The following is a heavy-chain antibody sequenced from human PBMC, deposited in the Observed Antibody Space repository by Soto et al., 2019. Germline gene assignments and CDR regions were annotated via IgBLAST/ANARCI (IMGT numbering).Heavy chain of an antibody. Sequence: ASVKFSCKASGYTFTSYAMHWVRQAPGQRLEWMGWINAGNGNTKYSQKFQGRVTITRDTSASTAYMELSSLRSEDTAVYYCARGSVDTAKEGYCYDVMDVSVHGSMATAS. D-gene: IGHD5-18*01. V-gene: IGHV1-3*01. J-gene: IGHJ6*01. CDR1: GYTFTSYA. CDR2: INAGNGNT. CDR3: ARGSVDTAKEGYCYDVMDV.